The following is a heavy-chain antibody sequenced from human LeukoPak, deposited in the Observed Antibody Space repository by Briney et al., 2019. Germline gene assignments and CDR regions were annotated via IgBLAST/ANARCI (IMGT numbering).Heavy chain of an antibody. V-gene: IGHV3-23*01. CDR3: AKDQSGHDAFDI. CDR1: GFTFSNYG. CDR2: IIPSGVTT. J-gene: IGHJ3*02. Sequence: GGTLRLSCATSGFTFSNYGMNWVRHAPGKGLEWVSGIIPSGVTTYYADSVKGRFAISRDNSKNTVYLQMNSLRAEDTAVYYCAKDQSGHDAFDIWGQGTMVAVSS.